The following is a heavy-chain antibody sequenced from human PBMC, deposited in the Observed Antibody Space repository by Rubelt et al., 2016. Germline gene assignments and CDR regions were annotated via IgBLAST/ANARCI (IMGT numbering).Heavy chain of an antibody. D-gene: IGHD1-26*01. CDR3: ARGVGGLLVHYYYYGMDV. Sequence: EVQLVESGGGLVQPGGSLRLSCAASGFTVSSNYMSWVRQAPGKGLEWVSVIYSGGSAYYADSVKGRFTISRDNAKNSLYLQMNSLRAEDTAVYYCARGVGGLLVHYYYYGMDVWGQGTTVTVSS. CDR1: GFTVSSNY. V-gene: IGHV3-53*01. CDR2: IYSGGSA. J-gene: IGHJ6*02.